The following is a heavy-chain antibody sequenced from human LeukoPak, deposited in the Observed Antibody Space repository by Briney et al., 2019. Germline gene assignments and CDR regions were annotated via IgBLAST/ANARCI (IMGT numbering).Heavy chain of an antibody. CDR1: GFPFNAYN. V-gene: IGHV3-30*02. CDR2: IRNDETEI. Sequence: GGSLRLSCTAPGFPFNAYNIHWIRQSPGRGLEWVSFIRNDETEIHYADFAKGRFTISRNNSKNTLYLQMNSLRAEDTAVYYCAKDESPRIAADNYWGQGTLVTVSS. CDR3: AKDESPRIAADNY. J-gene: IGHJ4*02. D-gene: IGHD6-13*01.